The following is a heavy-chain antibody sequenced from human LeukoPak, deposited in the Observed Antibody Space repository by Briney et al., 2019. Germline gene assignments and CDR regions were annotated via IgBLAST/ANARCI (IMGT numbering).Heavy chain of an antibody. V-gene: IGHV3-NL1*01. CDR2: FYSGGCT. CDR3: AKGSQLTRYYGSGSQYYFDY. J-gene: IGHJ4*02. CDR1: GFTFSSYG. Sequence: GGSLRLSCAASGFTFSSYGMHWVRQAPGKGLEWVSIFYSGGCTSYADSVKGRFTISRDNSKNTLYLQMNSLRAEDTAVYYCAKGSQLTRYYGSGSQYYFDYWGQGTLVTVSS. D-gene: IGHD3-10*01.